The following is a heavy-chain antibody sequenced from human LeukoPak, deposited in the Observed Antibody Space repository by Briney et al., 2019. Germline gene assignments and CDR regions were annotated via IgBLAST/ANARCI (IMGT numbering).Heavy chain of an antibody. V-gene: IGHV3-23*01. CDR2: ISGSGGST. J-gene: IGHJ4*02. D-gene: IGHD4-23*01. Sequence: AGGFLRLSCAASGFTFSSYAMSWVRQAPGKGLEWVSAISGSGGSTYYADSVKGRLTISRDNSKNTLYLQMNSLRAEDTAVYYCAKDSAVVMPFDYWGQGTLVTVSS. CDR3: AKDSAVVMPFDY. CDR1: GFTFSSYA.